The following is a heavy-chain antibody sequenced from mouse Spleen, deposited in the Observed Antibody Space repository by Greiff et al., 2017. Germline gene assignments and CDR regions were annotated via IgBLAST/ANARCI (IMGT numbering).Heavy chain of an antibody. CDR3: ARQGGSFYAMDY. D-gene: IGHD1-1*02. J-gene: IGHJ4*01. V-gene: IGHV5-9-2*01. CDR1: GFTFSSYG. Sequence: EVQVVESGGGLVKPGGSLKLSCAASGFTFSSYGMSWVRQTPEKRLEWVATISGGGSYTYYPDSVKGRFTISRDNAKNNLYLQMSSLRSEDTALYYCARQGGSFYAMDYWGQGTSVTVSS. CDR2: ISGGGSYT.